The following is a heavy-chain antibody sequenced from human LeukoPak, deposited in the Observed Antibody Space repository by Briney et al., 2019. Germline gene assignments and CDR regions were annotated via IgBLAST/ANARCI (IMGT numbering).Heavy chain of an antibody. CDR3: ARDHEYSYGSMDV. CDR1: GFTFDDYG. V-gene: IGHV3-20*04. J-gene: IGHJ6*03. CDR2: INWNGGST. Sequence: SGGSLRLSCAASGFTFDDYGMSWVRQAPGKGLEWVSGINWNGGSTGYADSVKGRFTISRDNAKNSLYLQMNGLRAEDTALYYCARDHEYSYGSMDVWGKGTTVTVSS. D-gene: IGHD5-18*01.